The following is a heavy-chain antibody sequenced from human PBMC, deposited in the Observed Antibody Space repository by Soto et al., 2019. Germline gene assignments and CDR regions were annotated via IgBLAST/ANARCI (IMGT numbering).Heavy chain of an antibody. D-gene: IGHD4-17*01. CDR1: GHSFTSYW. CDR3: ARGDYGGNSPHYYYGMDV. V-gene: IGHV5-51*01. Sequence: PGESLRISCKGSGHSFTSYWIGWVRQMPGKGLEWMGIIYPGDSDTRYSPSFQGQVTISADKSISTAYLQWSSLKASDTAMYYCARGDYGGNSPHYYYGMDVWGQGTTVTVSS. CDR2: IYPGDSDT. J-gene: IGHJ6*02.